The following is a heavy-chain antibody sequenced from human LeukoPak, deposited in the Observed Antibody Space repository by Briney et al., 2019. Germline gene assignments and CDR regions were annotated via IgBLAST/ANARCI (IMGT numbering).Heavy chain of an antibody. CDR2: IKQDGSEK. J-gene: IGHJ4*02. Sequence: GGSLRLSCAASGFTFSSYGMHWVRQAPGKGLEWVANIKQDGSEKYYVDSVKGRFTISRDNAKNSLYLQMNSLRAEDTAVYYCARVWAIPSFFWDYWGQGTLVTVSS. V-gene: IGHV3-7*03. D-gene: IGHD2-21*01. CDR3: ARVWAIPSFFWDY. CDR1: GFTFSSYG.